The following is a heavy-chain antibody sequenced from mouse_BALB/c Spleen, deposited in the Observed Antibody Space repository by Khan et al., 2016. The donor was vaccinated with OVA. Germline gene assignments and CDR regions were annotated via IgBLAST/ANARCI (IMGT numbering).Heavy chain of an antibody. V-gene: IGHV2-6-4*01. CDR1: GFSFSRYN. J-gene: IGHJ4*01. CDR3: ARAYYRYDCYYAMDY. CDR2: IWGGGGT. Sequence: QMQLEESGPGLVAPSQSLSITCTVSGFSFSRYNIHWVRQPPGKGLEWLGMIWGGGGTDYNSTIKSRLSISNDNSTSQVFFKMNSLQTDDSAMYDSARAYYRYDCYYAMDYWGQGTSVTVSS. D-gene: IGHD2-14*01.